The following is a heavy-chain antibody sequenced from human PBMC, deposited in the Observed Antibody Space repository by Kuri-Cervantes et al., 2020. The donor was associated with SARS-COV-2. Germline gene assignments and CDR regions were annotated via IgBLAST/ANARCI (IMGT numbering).Heavy chain of an antibody. V-gene: IGHV1-69*06. CDR2: IIPIFGTA. D-gene: IGHD3-3*01. CDR3: ARDRLYDFWSGYYTGGFDY. CDR1: GGTFSSYT. Sequence: SVKVSCKASGGTFSSYTISWVRQAPGQGLEWMGGIIPIFGTANYAQKFQGRVTITADKSTSTAYMELSSLRSEDTAVYYCARDRLYDFWSGYYTGGFDYWGQGTLVTVSS. J-gene: IGHJ4*02.